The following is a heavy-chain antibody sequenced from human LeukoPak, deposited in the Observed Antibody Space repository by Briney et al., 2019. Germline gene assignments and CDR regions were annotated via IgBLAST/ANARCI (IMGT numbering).Heavy chain of an antibody. Sequence: PGGSLRLSCAASGFTFSSYWMSWVRQAPGKGLEWVANIKQDGSEKYYVDSVKGRFTISRDNAKNSLYLQMNSLRAEDTAVYYCARFRPAPLHRDGYTIWGQGTMVTVSS. CDR3: ARFRPAPLHRDGYTI. CDR1: GFTFSSYW. D-gene: IGHD5-24*01. V-gene: IGHV3-7*01. J-gene: IGHJ3*02. CDR2: IKQDGSEK.